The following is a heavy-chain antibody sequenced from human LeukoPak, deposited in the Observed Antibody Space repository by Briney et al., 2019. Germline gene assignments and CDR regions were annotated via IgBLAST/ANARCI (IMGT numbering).Heavy chain of an antibody. Sequence: ASVKVSCKASGYTFTSYDINWVRQATGQGLEWMGWINPNSGGTNYAQKFQGRVTMTRDTSISTAYMELSRLRSDDTAVYYCARAYSSGQSNWFDPWGQGTLVTVSS. CDR3: ARAYSSGQSNWFDP. D-gene: IGHD6-19*01. J-gene: IGHJ5*02. V-gene: IGHV1-2*02. CDR1: GYTFTSYD. CDR2: INPNSGGT.